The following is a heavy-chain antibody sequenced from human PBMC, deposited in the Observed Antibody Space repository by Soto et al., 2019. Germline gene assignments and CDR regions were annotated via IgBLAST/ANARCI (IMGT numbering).Heavy chain of an antibody. D-gene: IGHD4-17*01. Sequence: EEQLLESGGGLVQPGGSLRLSCAASGFTFSTFAMSWVRQAPGKGLEWVSALSGSGGTIYYADSVKGRFTISRDNSKNTLYLQMNSLRVEDTAVYYCAKDTYGALGDYWGQRTLVTVSS. J-gene: IGHJ4*02. CDR2: LSGSGGTI. V-gene: IGHV3-23*01. CDR1: GFTFSTFA. CDR3: AKDTYGALGDY.